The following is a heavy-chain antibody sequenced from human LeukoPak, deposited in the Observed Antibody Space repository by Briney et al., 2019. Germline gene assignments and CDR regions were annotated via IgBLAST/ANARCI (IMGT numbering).Heavy chain of an antibody. D-gene: IGHD1-26*01. CDR3: ARGVGRFSSNLDY. J-gene: IGHJ4*02. Sequence: PSETLSLTCSVSGGSIGSSNYYWGWIRQPPGKGLEWIGSVRSSGSTFSNPSHKSRVTLSVDTSKNQFSLRMTSVTAADTALYYCARGVGRFSSNLDYWGQGTLLTVSS. V-gene: IGHV4-39*07. CDR1: GGSIGSSNYY. CDR2: VRSSGST.